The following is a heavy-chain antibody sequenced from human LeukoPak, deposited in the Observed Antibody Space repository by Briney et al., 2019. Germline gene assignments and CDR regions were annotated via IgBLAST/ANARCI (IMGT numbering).Heavy chain of an antibody. V-gene: IGHV1-8*01. CDR2: MNPNSGNT. CDR3: ARARSWSDFDY. CDR1: GYTFTSYD. D-gene: IGHD6-13*01. J-gene: IGHJ4*02. Sequence: ASVTVSCKASGYTFTSYDINWVRQATGQGLGWMGWMNPNSGNTGYAQKFQGRVTMTRNTSISTAYMELSSLRSEDTAVYYCARARSWSDFDYWGQGTLVTVSS.